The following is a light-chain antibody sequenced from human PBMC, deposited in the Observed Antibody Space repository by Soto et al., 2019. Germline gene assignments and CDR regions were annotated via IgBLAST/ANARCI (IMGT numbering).Light chain of an antibody. V-gene: IGKV1-5*03. CDR2: KAS. CDR3: QEYNSYWT. J-gene: IGKJ1*01. Sequence: DIQMTQSPSTLSASVGDRVTLTCRASESINNWLAWYQQKPGKAPKLLIYKASSLESGGPARFSGSGSGTEFTLTISSLQPHHSATYYCQEYNSYWTFVQGTKVEIK. CDR1: ESINNW.